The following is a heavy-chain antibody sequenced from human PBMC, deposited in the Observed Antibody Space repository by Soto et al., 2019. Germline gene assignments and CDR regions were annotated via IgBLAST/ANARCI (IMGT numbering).Heavy chain of an antibody. CDR2: ISGSGGST. CDR3: AKGWDMYSSSWYQGSYFDY. CDR1: GFTFSSYA. V-gene: IGHV3-23*01. D-gene: IGHD6-13*01. J-gene: IGHJ4*02. Sequence: GGSLRLSCAASGFTFSSYAMSWVRQAPGKGLEWVSAISGSGGSTYYADSVKGRFTISRDNSKNTLYLQMNSLRAEDTAVYYCAKGWDMYSSSWYQGSYFDYWGQGTLVTVS.